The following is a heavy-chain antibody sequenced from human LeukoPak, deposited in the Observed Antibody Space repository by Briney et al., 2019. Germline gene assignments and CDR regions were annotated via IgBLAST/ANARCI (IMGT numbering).Heavy chain of an antibody. V-gene: IGHV3-23*01. CDR3: AKDFGDSFPPLFDS. CDR1: GFSFSSYG. D-gene: IGHD4-17*01. J-gene: IGHJ4*01. Sequence: PGGSLRLSCATSGFSFSSYGMSWVRQAPGKGLEWVSSISGLSGRTCYADSVKGRVTISRDNSKNALSLQMNSLRAEDTAVYYCAKDFGDSFPPLFDSWGHGTLVTVSS. CDR2: ISGLSGRT.